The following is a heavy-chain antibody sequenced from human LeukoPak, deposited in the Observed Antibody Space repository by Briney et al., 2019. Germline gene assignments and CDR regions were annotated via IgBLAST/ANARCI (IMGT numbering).Heavy chain of an antibody. Sequence: SVKVSCKASGGTFSSYAISWVRQAPGQGLEWMGGIIPIFGTANYAQKFQGRVTITADESTSTAYMELSSLRSEDTAVYYCASDYYDGSGYLHFDYWGQGTLVTVSS. D-gene: IGHD3-22*01. J-gene: IGHJ4*02. CDR3: ASDYYDGSGYLHFDY. V-gene: IGHV1-69*13. CDR1: GGTFSSYA. CDR2: IIPIFGTA.